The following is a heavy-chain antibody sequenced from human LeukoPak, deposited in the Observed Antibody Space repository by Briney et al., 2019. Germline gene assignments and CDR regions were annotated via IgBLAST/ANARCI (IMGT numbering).Heavy chain of an antibody. V-gene: IGHV3-23*01. CDR3: AKGGHGYIMRFDY. CDR2: ISGSGDGT. J-gene: IGHJ4*02. Sequence: GGSLRLSCAVSGFTLSNYSMNWVRQAPGKGLEWVSGISGSGDGTYYADSVTGRFTISRDNSKNTLYLQMNSLRAGDTAVYHCAKGGHGYIMRFDYWGQGTLVTVSS. D-gene: IGHD5-24*01. CDR1: GFTLSNYS.